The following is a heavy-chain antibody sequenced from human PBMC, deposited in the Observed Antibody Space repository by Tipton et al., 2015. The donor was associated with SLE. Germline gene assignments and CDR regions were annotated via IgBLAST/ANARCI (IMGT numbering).Heavy chain of an antibody. J-gene: IGHJ4*02. CDR2: IYASGST. CDR1: DGSISDYY. D-gene: IGHD3-10*01. V-gene: IGHV4-4*07. Sequence: TLSLTCTVSDGSISDYYWTWIRQPAGEGLEWIGRIYASGSTNYNPSLRSRVAISVDTSKNQFSLKLSSVTAADTAVYYCASGDYFDYWGQGTLVTVSS. CDR3: ASGDYFDY.